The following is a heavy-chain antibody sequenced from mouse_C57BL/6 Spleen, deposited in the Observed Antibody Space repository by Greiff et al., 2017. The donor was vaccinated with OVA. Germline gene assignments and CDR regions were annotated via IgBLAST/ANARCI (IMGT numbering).Heavy chain of an antibody. D-gene: IGHD1-1*01. J-gene: IGHJ4*01. Sequence: QVQLQQSGTELVKPGASVKLSCKASGYTFTSYWMHWVKQRPGQGLEWIGNINPSNGGTNYNEKFKSKATLTVDKSSSTAYMQLSSLTSEDSAVYYCAREGYYYGSSLYAMDYWGQGTSVTVSS. CDR1: GYTFTSYW. V-gene: IGHV1-53*01. CDR3: AREGYYYGSSLYAMDY. CDR2: INPSNGGT.